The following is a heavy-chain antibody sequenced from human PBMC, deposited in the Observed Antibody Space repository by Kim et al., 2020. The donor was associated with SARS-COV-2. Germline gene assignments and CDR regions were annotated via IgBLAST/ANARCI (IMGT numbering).Heavy chain of an antibody. J-gene: IGHJ4*02. CDR1: GFTFSTYT. V-gene: IGHV3-21*01. CDR3: AREQTIWYRGSWHSVDY. CDR2: INSSSGYI. Sequence: GGSLRLSCAASGFTFSTYTMNWVRQAPGKGLEWVSCINSSSGYIYYADSVKGRFTISRDNAKNTLYLQMNSLRAEDTAVYYCAREQTIWYRGSWHSVDYCGEGTLVTVS. D-gene: IGHD6-13*01.